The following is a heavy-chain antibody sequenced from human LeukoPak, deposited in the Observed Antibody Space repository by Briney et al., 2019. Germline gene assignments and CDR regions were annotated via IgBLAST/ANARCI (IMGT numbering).Heavy chain of an antibody. Sequence: GGSLRLSCAASGFTFSNNGMHWVRQAPGKGLEWVAYIRYDGSKTDYADSVKGRFTISRDNSKNTLYLQMNCLRAEDTAVYYCAKCPYGYIDYWGQGTLVTVSS. CDR2: IRYDGSKT. CDR3: AKCPYGYIDY. J-gene: IGHJ4*02. D-gene: IGHD3-10*01. CDR1: GFTFSNNG. V-gene: IGHV3-30*02.